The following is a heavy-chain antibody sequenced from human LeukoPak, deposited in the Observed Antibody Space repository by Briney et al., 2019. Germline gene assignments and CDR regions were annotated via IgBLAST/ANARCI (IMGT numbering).Heavy chain of an antibody. Sequence: SETLSLTCTVSGGSISSYYWSWIRQPPGKGLEWIGYIYYTGSTNYNPSLKSRVTISVDTSKNHFSLKLSSVTAADTAVYYCARQFLSSILGAWVYWGQGTLVTVSS. D-gene: IGHD2-21*01. CDR2: IYYTGST. J-gene: IGHJ4*02. CDR3: ARQFLSSILGAWVY. CDR1: GGSISSYY. V-gene: IGHV4-59*01.